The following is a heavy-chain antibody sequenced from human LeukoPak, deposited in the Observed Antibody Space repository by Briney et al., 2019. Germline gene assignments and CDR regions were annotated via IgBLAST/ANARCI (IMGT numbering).Heavy chain of an antibody. CDR1: GYTFTGYY. Sequence: AASVKVSCKASGYTFTGYYMHWVRQAPGQGLEWMGWINPNSGGTNYAQKFQGWVTMTRDTSISTAYMELSRLRSDDTAVYHCARNYYGSGSYLSFDYWGQGTLVTVSS. V-gene: IGHV1-2*04. J-gene: IGHJ4*02. CDR3: ARNYYGSGSYLSFDY. CDR2: INPNSGGT. D-gene: IGHD3-10*01.